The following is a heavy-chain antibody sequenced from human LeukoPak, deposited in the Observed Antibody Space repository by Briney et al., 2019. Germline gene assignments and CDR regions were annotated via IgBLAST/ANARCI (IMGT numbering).Heavy chain of an antibody. V-gene: IGHV3-21*01. CDR3: ARDSDEGDFDY. J-gene: IGHJ4*02. CDR1: GFTFSSYT. D-gene: IGHD3-16*01. CDR2: ISSSSSYI. Sequence: GGSLRLSCAASGFTFSSYTMNWVRQAPGKGLEWVSSISSSSSYIYYADSVKGRFTISRDNAKNSLYLQMNSLRAEDTAVYYCARDSDEGDFDYWGQGTLVTVSS.